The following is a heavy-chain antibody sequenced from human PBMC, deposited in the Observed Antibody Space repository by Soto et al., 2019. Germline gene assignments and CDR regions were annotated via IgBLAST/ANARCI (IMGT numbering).Heavy chain of an antibody. CDR2: INPNSGGT. J-gene: IGHJ4*02. D-gene: IGHD6-13*01. CDR3: ARACWQQRCY. V-gene: IGHV1-2*04. Sequence: QVQLVQSGAEVKKPGASVKVSCKASGYTFTGYYMHWVRQAPGQGLEWMGWINPNSGGTNYAQKLQGWVTMTRDTSISITYLELSRLRSDDTAVYYCARACWQQRCYCGQGSLVTVSS. CDR1: GYTFTGYY.